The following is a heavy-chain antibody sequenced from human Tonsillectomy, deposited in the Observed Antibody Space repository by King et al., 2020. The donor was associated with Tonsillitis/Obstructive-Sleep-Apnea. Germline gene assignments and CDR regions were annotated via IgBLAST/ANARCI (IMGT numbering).Heavy chain of an antibody. V-gene: IGHV4-34*01. J-gene: IGHJ5*02. Sequence: VQLQQWGAGLLKPSETLSLTCAVYGGSFSGYYWSWVRQPPGEGLEWIGEINHSGSTNYNPSLKSRVTITVHTSKNQFSLKLSSVTAADTAVYYCARGMDPWGQGTLVTVSS. CDR1: GGSFSGYY. CDR3: ARGMDP. CDR2: INHSGST.